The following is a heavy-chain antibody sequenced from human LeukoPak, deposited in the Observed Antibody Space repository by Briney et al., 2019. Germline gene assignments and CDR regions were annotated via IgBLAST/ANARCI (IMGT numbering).Heavy chain of an antibody. CDR3: ARSKSGWYYVYFDY. D-gene: IGHD6-19*01. V-gene: IGHV1-69*13. Sequence: GASVKVSCKASGGTFSSYAISWVRQAPGQGLEWMGGIIPIFGTANYAQKFQGRVTITADESTSTACMELSSLRSEDTAVYYCARSKSGWYYVYFDYWGQGTLVTVSS. J-gene: IGHJ4*02. CDR2: IIPIFGTA. CDR1: GGTFSSYA.